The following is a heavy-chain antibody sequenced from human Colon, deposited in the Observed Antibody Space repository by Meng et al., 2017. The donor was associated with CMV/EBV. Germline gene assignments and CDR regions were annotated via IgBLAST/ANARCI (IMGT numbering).Heavy chain of an antibody. CDR1: DFRFSSYE. CDR2: ISGSGDSK. D-gene: IGHD2-15*01. J-gene: IGHJ6*02. V-gene: IGHV3-48*03. Sequence: GESLKISCTAFDFRFSSYEMNWVRQAAGKGLEWISYISGSGDSKYYADSVRGRFTISRDNAKNSLYLQMDSLTAEDTGVYFCARDSCSATRCHALGVWGQGTTVTVSS. CDR3: ARDSCSATRCHALGV.